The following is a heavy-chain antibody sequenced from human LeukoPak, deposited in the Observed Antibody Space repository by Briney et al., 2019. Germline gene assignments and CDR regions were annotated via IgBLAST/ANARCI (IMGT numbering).Heavy chain of an antibody. D-gene: IGHD2/OR15-2a*01. J-gene: IGHJ4*02. V-gene: IGHV5-51*01. CDR2: MYPCNSRT. Sequence: GESLKISCKTSGYSFTNYWIGWVRQMPGKGLEWMGIMYPCNSRTKYRPPFQGQVTISVDKSISTAYLQWSSLKASDTAMYYCATFSDGKDSDFDHWGRGTPVTVSS. CDR3: ATFSDGKDSDFDH. CDR1: GYSFTNYW.